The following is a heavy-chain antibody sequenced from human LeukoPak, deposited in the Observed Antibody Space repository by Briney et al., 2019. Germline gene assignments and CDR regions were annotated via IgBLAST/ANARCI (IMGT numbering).Heavy chain of an antibody. CDR2: ITTSSDTI. CDR1: GFTFSSYS. J-gene: IGHJ4*02. V-gene: IGHV3-48*01. D-gene: IGHD6-13*01. CDR3: ARGSSFNYYFDY. Sequence: GGSLRLSCAASGFTFSSYSMNWVRQAPGKGLEWVSYITTSSDTIYYADSVKGRFTISRDNAKNSLYLQMNSLRAKDTAVYYCARGSSFNYYFDYWGQGTLVTVSS.